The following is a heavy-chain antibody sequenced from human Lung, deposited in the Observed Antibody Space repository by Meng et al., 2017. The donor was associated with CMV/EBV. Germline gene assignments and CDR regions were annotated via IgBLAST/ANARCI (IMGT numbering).Heavy chain of an antibody. J-gene: IGHJ6*02. Sequence: GSLRLSCAVYGGSFSGYYWSWIRQPPGKGLEWIGEINHSGSTNYNPSLKSRVTISVDTSKNQFSLKLSSVTAADTAVYYCARAGRSYGMDVWGPGTTVTVSS. CDR3: ARAGRSYGMDV. V-gene: IGHV4-34*01. CDR2: INHSGST. CDR1: GGSFSGYY.